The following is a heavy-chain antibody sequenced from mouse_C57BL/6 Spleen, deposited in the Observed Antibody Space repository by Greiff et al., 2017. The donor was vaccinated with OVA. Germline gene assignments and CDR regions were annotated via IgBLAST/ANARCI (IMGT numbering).Heavy chain of an antibody. D-gene: IGHD2-3*01. Sequence: EVKVEESGPGMVKPSQSLSLTCTVTGYSITSGYDWHWIRHFPGNKLEWMGYISYSGSTNYNPSLKSRISITHDTSKNHFFLKLNSVTTEDTATYYCASRGGYSAWFAYWGQGTLVTVSA. V-gene: IGHV3-1*01. CDR3: ASRGGYSAWFAY. J-gene: IGHJ3*01. CDR2: ISYSGST. CDR1: GYSITSGYD.